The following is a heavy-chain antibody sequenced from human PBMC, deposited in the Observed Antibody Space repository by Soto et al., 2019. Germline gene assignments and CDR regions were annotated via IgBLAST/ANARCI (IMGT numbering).Heavy chain of an antibody. D-gene: IGHD2-8*01. Sequence: SQTLSLTCAISGDSVSSSSAAWNWIRQSPSRGLEWLGRTYYRSKWYNDYAVSVKSRITINPDTSKNQFSLQLNSVTPEDTAVYYCARDRGYCTNGVCYGYYYYGMDVWGQGTTVTVSS. CDR2: TYYRSKWYN. V-gene: IGHV6-1*01. CDR3: ARDRGYCTNGVCYGYYYYGMDV. J-gene: IGHJ6*02. CDR1: GDSVSSSSAA.